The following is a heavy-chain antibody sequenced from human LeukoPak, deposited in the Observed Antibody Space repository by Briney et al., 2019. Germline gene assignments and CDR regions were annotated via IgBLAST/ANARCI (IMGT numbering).Heavy chain of an antibody. V-gene: IGHV4-4*07. D-gene: IGHD6-13*01. CDR2: IYTSGST. J-gene: IGHJ5*02. CDR1: GGSISSYY. Sequence: SVTLSLTCTVSGGSISSYYWSWIRQPAGKGLEWIGRIYTSGSTNYNPSLKSRVTMSVDTSKNQFSLKLSPVTAADTAVYYCARSGRDSSSWSNNWFDPWGQGTLVTVSS. CDR3: ARSGRDSSSWSNNWFDP.